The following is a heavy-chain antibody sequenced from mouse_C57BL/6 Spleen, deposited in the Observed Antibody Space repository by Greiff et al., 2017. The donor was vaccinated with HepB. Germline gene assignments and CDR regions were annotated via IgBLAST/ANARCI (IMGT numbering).Heavy chain of an antibody. D-gene: IGHD1-1*01. J-gene: IGHJ3*01. CDR3: ARDYGSSQTAFAY. CDR1: GFTFSDYG. CDR2: IISGSSTI. Sequence: EVQLMESGGGLVKPGGSLKLSCAASGFTFSDYGMHWVRQAPEKGLEWVAYIISGSSTIYYADTVKGRFTISRDNAKNTLFLQMTSLRSEDTAMYYCARDYGSSQTAFAYWGQGTLVTVSA. V-gene: IGHV5-17*01.